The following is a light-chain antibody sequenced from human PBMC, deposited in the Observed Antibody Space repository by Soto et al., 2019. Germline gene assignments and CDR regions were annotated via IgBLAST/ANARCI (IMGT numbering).Light chain of an antibody. CDR3: QHYDQWTQT. CDR1: QPVSDK. Sequence: QSHANLSLHRCSLSTLSCWASQPVSDKLAWYQQKPGQAPRLLIYGASARALGTPARFSGSGSGTEFSFTVTSLQSEDFAVYYCQHYDQWTQTFCEGTRLDI. J-gene: IGKJ5*01. CDR2: GAS. V-gene: IGKV3-15*01.